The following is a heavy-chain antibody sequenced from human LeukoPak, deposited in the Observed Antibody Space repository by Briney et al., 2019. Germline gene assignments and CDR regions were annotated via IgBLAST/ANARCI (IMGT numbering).Heavy chain of an antibody. CDR3: ARVVGHTDYYGSGSYYAFDY. Sequence: SETLSLTCTVSGGSISSSSYYWGWIRQPPGKGLEWIGSIYYSGSTYYNPSLKSRVTISVDTSKNQFSLKLSSVTAADTAVYYCARVVGHTDYYGSGSYYAFDYWGQGTLVTVSS. J-gene: IGHJ4*02. V-gene: IGHV4-39*07. D-gene: IGHD3-10*01. CDR1: GGSISSSSYY. CDR2: IYYSGST.